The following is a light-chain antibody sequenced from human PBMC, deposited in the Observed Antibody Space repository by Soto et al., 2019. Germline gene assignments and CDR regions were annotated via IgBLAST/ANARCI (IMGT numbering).Light chain of an antibody. Sequence: EKVMTQSPATLSVSQGERATISCRASQSVSSNLAWYQQKPGKAPRLLIYGASTRATGIPARFSGSGSGTEFTLTISSLQSEDFAVYYCQQYNNWPPLTFGGGTKVELK. CDR1: QSVSSN. CDR3: QQYNNWPPLT. J-gene: IGKJ4*01. CDR2: GAS. V-gene: IGKV3-15*01.